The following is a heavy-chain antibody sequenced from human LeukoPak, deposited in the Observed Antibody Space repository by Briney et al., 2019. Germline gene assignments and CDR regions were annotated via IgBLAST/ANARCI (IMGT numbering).Heavy chain of an antibody. CDR1: YGSISNYY. Sequence: SETLSLTCTVSYGSISNYYWSWIRQPPGKGLEWIGYICHSGSVHNPSLKSRVTISVDTSKNQFSLKLSSVTAADTAVYYCARGLSTDIVVVPAAPAVAAAGTLDYWGQGTLVTVSS. J-gene: IGHJ4*02. V-gene: IGHV4-59*12. CDR3: ARGLSTDIVVVPAAPAVAAAGTLDY. D-gene: IGHD2-2*01. CDR2: ICHSGS.